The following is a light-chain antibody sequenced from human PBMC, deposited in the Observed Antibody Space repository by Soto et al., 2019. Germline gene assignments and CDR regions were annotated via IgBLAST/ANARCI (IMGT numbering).Light chain of an antibody. V-gene: IGLV1-40*01. CDR2: GNS. CDR3: PSYDNSLSGRV. J-gene: IGLJ2*01. Sequence: QSVLTQPPSVSGAPGQRVTISCTGSNSNIGAGYDVHWYKQLAGTAPKVLIYGNSNRPSGVPDRFSGSKSGTSASLAITGLQAEDEADYYCPSYDNSLSGRVFGGGTKLTV. CDR1: NSNIGAGYD.